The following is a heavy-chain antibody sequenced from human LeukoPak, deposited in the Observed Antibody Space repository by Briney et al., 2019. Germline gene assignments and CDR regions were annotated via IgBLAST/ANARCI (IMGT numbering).Heavy chain of an antibody. V-gene: IGHV1-46*01. J-gene: IGHJ4*02. Sequence: GASVTVSFTASGYTFTSYYMHWVRQAPGQGLEWMGIINPSGGSTSYAQKFQGRVTMTRDTSTSTVYMELSSLRSEDTAVYYCAREGLPPRRANDYWGQGTLVTVSS. D-gene: IGHD5/OR15-5a*01. CDR3: AREGLPPRRANDY. CDR2: INPSGGST. CDR1: GYTFTSYY.